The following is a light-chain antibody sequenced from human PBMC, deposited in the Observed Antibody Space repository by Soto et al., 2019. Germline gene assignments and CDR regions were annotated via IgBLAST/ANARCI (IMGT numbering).Light chain of an antibody. CDR3: QHRSRTPLS. CDR1: QSISSS. Sequence: DIQMTQSPSSLSASVGDRVTITCRASQSISSSFNWYQQKPGKAPQVLIYAASSLQSGVPSRFSGSGSGTDFTIAISSLQSEDCAHYYCQHRSRTPLSCGGGKKVEIK. CDR2: AAS. V-gene: IGKV1-39*01. J-gene: IGKJ4*01.